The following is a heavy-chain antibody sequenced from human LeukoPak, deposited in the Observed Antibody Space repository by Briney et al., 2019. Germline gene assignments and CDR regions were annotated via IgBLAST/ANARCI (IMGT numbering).Heavy chain of an antibody. CDR3: ARSRHSYDSSGFPHY. J-gene: IGHJ4*02. Sequence: GGSLRLSCAASGFTFSDRHMTWVRQAPGKGLEWVSYIYSGGGTKYYADSVKGRFTISRDNAKNSLYLQMNSLRAEDTALYYCARSRHSYDSSGFPHYWGQGTLVTVSS. V-gene: IGHV3-11*01. D-gene: IGHD3-22*01. CDR2: IYSGGGTK. CDR1: GFTFSDRH.